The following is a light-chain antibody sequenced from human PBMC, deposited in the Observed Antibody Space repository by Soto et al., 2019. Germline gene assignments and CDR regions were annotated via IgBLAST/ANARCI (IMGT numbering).Light chain of an antibody. CDR3: SAYSDIDAKV. V-gene: IGLV2-14*03. J-gene: IGLJ1*01. Sequence: QSALTQPASASGSPGQSITISCGGTSSDVGAYIYVSWYQQFPGKAPKLTIYEVNNRPSGVSNRFSGSRSGTTASLTISGLLPEDEADYYCSAYSDIDAKVFGTGPKVTV. CDR1: SSDVGAYIY. CDR2: EVN.